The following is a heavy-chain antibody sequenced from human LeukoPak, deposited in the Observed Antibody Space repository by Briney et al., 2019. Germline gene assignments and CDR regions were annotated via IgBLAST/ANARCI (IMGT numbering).Heavy chain of an antibody. CDR3: ASTYYYGSGSYGRNYYYYGMDV. CDR1: GGSFSGYY. CDR2: INHSGST. Sequence: KPSETLSLTCAVYGGSFSGYYWSWIRQPPGKGLEWIGEINHSGSTNYNPSLKSRVTISVDTSKNQFSLKLSSVTAADTAVYYCASTYYYGSGSYGRNYYYYGMDVWGQGTTVTVSS. D-gene: IGHD3-10*01. J-gene: IGHJ6*02. V-gene: IGHV4-34*01.